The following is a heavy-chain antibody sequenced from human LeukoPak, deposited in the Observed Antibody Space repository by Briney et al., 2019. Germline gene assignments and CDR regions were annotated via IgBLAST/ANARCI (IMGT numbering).Heavy chain of an antibody. J-gene: IGHJ3*02. CDR2: INPSGGST. CDR3: ARYGRITMVRGVIEGGAAFDI. CDR1: GYTITSYY. V-gene: IGHV1-46*01. D-gene: IGHD3-10*01. Sequence: ASVKVSCKASGYTITSYYMHWVRQAPGQGLEWMGIINPSGGSTSYAQKFQGRVTMTRDTSTSTVYMELSSLRSEDTAVYYCARYGRITMVRGVIEGGAAFDIWGQGTMVTVSS.